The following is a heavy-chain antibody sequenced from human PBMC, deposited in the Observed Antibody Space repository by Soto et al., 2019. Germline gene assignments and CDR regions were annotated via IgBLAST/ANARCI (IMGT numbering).Heavy chain of an antibody. Sequence: VQLVESGGGVVQPGRSLRLSCAASGFTFSSYGMHWVRQAPGKGLEWVAVIWYDGSNKYYADSVKGRFTISRDNSKNTLYLQMNSLRAEDTAVYYCARDSHGMDVWGQGTTVTVSS. CDR3: ARDSHGMDV. V-gene: IGHV3-33*01. CDR2: IWYDGSNK. J-gene: IGHJ6*02. CDR1: GFTFSSYG.